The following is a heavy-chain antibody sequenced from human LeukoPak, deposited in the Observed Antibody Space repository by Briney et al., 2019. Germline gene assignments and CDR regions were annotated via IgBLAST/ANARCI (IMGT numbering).Heavy chain of an antibody. D-gene: IGHD3-22*01. CDR3: ARVLGSAGSGYPFFGLLYYYMDV. J-gene: IGHJ6*03. V-gene: IGHV3-72*01. Sequence: GGSLRLSCAASGFTFSDHYMDWVRQAPGKGLEWVGRTRNKANSYTTEYAASVKGRFTISRDDSKNSLYLQMNSLKTEDTAVYCCARVLGSAGSGYPFFGLLYYYMDVWGKGTTVTVSS. CDR2: TRNKANSYTT. CDR1: GFTFSDHY.